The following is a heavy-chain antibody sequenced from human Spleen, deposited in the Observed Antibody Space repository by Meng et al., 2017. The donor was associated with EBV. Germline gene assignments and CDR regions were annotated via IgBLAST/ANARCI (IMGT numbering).Heavy chain of an antibody. V-gene: IGHV1-18*01. J-gene: IGHJ4*02. D-gene: IGHD4-17*01. CDR1: GYPFTTYG. CDR2: ISPHNDDT. CDR3: ARAAATVDF. Sequence: QVQLVQSGSEVKKPGASVKVSCKTSGYPFTTYGISWVRQGPGQGLEWMGWISPHNDDTNYAQNLQGRVTMTKDTSTSTAYMELRSLRSDDTAVYYCARAAATVDFWGQGTLVTVSS.